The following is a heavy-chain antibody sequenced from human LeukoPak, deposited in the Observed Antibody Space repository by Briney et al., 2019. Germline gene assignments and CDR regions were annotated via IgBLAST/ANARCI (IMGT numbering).Heavy chain of an antibody. V-gene: IGHV6-1*01. CDR2: TYYRSKWYN. J-gene: IGHJ2*01. CDR3: ARHCRNYYDSSGYYIYWYFDL. CDR1: GDSVSTNGVA. Sequence: SQTLSLTCGISGDSVSTNGVAWNWIRQSPSRGLEWLGRTYYRSKWYNDYAVSVKSRITINPDTSRNQFSLKLSSVTAADTAVYYCARHCRNYYDSSGYYIYWYFDLWGRGTLVTVSS. D-gene: IGHD3-22*01.